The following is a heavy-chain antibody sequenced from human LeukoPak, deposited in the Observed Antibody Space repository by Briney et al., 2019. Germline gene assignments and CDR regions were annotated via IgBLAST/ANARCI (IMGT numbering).Heavy chain of an antibody. Sequence: SETLSLTCGVTDYSITTDHHWGWIRQPPAPGKGLEWIGSIYHSRSTYYNPSLKNRVTISVDTSKNQFSLKLTSVTAADTALYYCVRENISGTNWFDPWGQGTLVTVSS. CDR2: IYHSRST. J-gene: IGHJ5*02. CDR3: VRENISGTNWFDP. CDR1: DYSITTDHH. V-gene: IGHV4-38-2*02. D-gene: IGHD3-10*01.